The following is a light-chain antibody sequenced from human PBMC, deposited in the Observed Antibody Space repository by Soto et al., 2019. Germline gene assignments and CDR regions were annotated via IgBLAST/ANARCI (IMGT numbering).Light chain of an antibody. J-gene: IGLJ2*01. CDR3: QSYDSSLSVG. V-gene: IGLV1-40*01. CDR1: SSNIGAGYD. CDR2: GNS. Sequence: QSVLTQPPSVSGAPGQRVTISCTGSSSNIGAGYDVHWYQQLPGTAPKLLIYGNSNRPSGVPDRFSGSKSGTSASLAITGLQAEDEADYYGQSYDSSLSVGFGGGTKLPVL.